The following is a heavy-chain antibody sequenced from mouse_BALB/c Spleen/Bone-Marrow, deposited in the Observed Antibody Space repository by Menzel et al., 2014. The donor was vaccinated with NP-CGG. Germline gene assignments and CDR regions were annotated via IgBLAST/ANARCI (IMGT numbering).Heavy chain of an antibody. CDR2: IRNKANGYTT. J-gene: IGHJ3*01. CDR1: GFTFTDNY. CDR3: ARDSDWFAY. Sequence: EVQRVESGGGLAQPGGSLRLSCATSGFTFTDNYMSWVRQPPGKALEWLGFIRNKANGYTTEYSASVKGRFTISRDNSQSILYLQMNTLRAEDSATYYCARDSDWFAYWGQGTLVTVSA. V-gene: IGHV7-3*02.